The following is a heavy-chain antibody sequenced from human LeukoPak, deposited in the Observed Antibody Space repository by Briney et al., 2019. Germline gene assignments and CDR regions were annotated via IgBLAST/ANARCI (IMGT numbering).Heavy chain of an antibody. V-gene: IGHV3-7*05. CDR3: GRGPGYRSDY. Sequence: PGGSLRLSCAASGLTFNTYWMTWVRQAPGKGLECVANINRDGSEKNYVDSVRGRFTISRDNTKNSLYLQMNSLTVEDTAVYYCGRGPGYRSDYWGQGTLVTVSS. CDR1: GLTFNTYW. J-gene: IGHJ4*02. D-gene: IGHD5-12*01. CDR2: INRDGSEK.